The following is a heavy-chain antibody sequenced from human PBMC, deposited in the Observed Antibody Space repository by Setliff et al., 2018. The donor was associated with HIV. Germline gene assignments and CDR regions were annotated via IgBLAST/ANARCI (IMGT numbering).Heavy chain of an antibody. CDR1: GDSVTSGSYY. CDR2: IYYAGST. Sequence: PSETLSLTCIVSGDSVTSGSYYWSWIRRPPGKGLEWIGYIYYAGSTMYNPSLESRVTISIDTSKNQFSLRMTSVTAADTAVYYCARDVLDLVISVYGFWGQGTLVTVSS. D-gene: IGHD3-22*01. J-gene: IGHJ4*02. V-gene: IGHV4-61*01. CDR3: ARDVLDLVISVYGF.